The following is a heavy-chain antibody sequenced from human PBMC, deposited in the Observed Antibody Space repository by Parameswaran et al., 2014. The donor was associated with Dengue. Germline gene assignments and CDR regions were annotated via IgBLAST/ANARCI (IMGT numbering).Heavy chain of an antibody. V-gene: IGHV3-15*01. CDR3: TTDREWELLVYYYYGMDV. J-gene: IGHJ6*02. CDR2: IKSKTDGGTT. Sequence: RWIRQPPGKGLEWVGRIKSKTDGGTTDYAAPVKGRFTISRDDSKNTLYLQMNSLKTEDTAVYYCTTDREWELLVYYYYGMDVWGQGTTVTVSS. D-gene: IGHD1-26*01.